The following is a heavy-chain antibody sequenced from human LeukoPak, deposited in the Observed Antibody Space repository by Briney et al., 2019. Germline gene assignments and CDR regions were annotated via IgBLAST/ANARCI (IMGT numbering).Heavy chain of an antibody. D-gene: IGHD4-11*01. CDR3: ARQQGLQNLNFDY. Sequence: ASVKVSCKASGYTFTGYYMHWVRQAPGQGLEWMGWINPYSGETNYTQKFQGRVTMTRDTSISTAYMELSRLRSEDTAVYYCARQQGLQNLNFDYWGQGTLVTVSS. J-gene: IGHJ4*02. CDR1: GYTFTGYY. CDR2: INPYSGET. V-gene: IGHV1-2*02.